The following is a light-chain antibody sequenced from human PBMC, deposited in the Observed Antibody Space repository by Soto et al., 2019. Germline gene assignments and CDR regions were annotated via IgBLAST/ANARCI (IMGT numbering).Light chain of an antibody. CDR3: QQYGSSPWT. J-gene: IGKJ1*01. Sequence: EIVLTQSPGTLSLSPGERATLSCRASQSVSSNYLAWYQQKPGQAPRPLIYGASSRATGIPDRFSGSGAGTDFTLTISRLEPEDFAVYYCQQYGSSPWTSGQGTKV. CDR1: QSVSSNY. V-gene: IGKV3-20*01. CDR2: GAS.